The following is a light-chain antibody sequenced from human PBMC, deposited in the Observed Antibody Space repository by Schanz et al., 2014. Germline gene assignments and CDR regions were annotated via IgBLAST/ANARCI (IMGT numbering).Light chain of an antibody. Sequence: QSALTQPPSASGSPKQSVSISCTGTSSDVGGYNSVSWYQQHPGKAPKLMIYDVGNRPSGVSNRFSASKSGNTASLTISGLQAEDEADYYCASYTSSGVLFGGGTKLTVL. CDR2: DVG. CDR3: ASYTSSGVL. CDR1: SSDVGGYNS. V-gene: IGLV2-14*01. J-gene: IGLJ2*01.